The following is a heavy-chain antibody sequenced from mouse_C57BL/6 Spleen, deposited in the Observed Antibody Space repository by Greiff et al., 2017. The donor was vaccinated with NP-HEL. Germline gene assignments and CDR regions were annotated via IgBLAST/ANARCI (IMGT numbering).Heavy chain of an antibody. CDR2: IDPSDSYT. J-gene: IGHJ1*03. V-gene: IGHV1-59*01. Sequence: QVQLQQSGAELVRPGTSVKLSCKASGYTFTSYWMHWVKQRPGQGLEWIGVIDPSDSYTNYNQKFKGKATLTVDTSSSTAYMQLSSLTSEDSAVYYCARRDGSGYFDVWGTGTTVTVSS. CDR3: ARRDGSGYFDV. CDR1: GYTFTSYW. D-gene: IGHD1-1*01.